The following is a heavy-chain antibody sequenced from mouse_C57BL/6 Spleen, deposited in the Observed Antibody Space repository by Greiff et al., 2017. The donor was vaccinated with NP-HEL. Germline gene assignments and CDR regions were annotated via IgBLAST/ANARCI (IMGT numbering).Heavy chain of an antibody. J-gene: IGHJ3*01. Sequence: QVQLQQPGAELVKPGASVKLSCKASGYTFTSYWMHWVKQRPGQGLEWIGMIHPNSGSTNYNEKFKSKATLTVDKSSSTAYMQLSSLTSEDSAVYYCARSDLSYYDYDVPWFAYWGQGTLVTVSA. D-gene: IGHD2-4*01. CDR1: GYTFTSYW. CDR2: IHPNSGST. CDR3: ARSDLSYYDYDVPWFAY. V-gene: IGHV1-64*01.